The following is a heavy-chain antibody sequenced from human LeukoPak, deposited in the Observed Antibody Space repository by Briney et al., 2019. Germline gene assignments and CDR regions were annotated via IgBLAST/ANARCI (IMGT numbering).Heavy chain of an antibody. CDR3: ARGYIGVPDY. V-gene: IGHV4-30-2*01. CDR1: DGSISSGGYY. CDR2: IYHSGTT. J-gene: IGHJ4*02. Sequence: SETLSLTCAVSDGSISSGGYYWSWIRQPPGGGLEWIGYIYHSGTTYYNPSLKSRLTISVDRSKNQFSLKLSSVTAADTAVYYCARGYIGVPDYWGQGTLVTVSS. D-gene: IGHD3-10*01.